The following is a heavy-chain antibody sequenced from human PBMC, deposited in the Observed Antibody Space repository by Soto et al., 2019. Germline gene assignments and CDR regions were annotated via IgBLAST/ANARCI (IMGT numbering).Heavy chain of an antibody. Sequence: QVQLVESGGGVVQPGRSLRLSCAASGFTFSSYAMHWVRQAPGKWLEWVAAISYDGSNKYYADSVQGRFTISRDNSKNTMYLQMNSLRAEDTAVYYCARDGYCSSTSCRNNWFDPWGQGTLVTVSS. V-gene: IGHV3-30-3*01. D-gene: IGHD2-2*01. CDR2: ISYDGSNK. CDR3: ARDGYCSSTSCRNNWFDP. J-gene: IGHJ5*02. CDR1: GFTFSSYA.